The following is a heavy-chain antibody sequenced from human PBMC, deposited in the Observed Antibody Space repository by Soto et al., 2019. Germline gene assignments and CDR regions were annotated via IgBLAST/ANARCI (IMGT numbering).Heavy chain of an antibody. D-gene: IGHD3-22*01. V-gene: IGHV1-18*01. J-gene: IGHJ4*02. CDR1: GYTFTSYA. CDR2: ISAYNGNT. CDR3: ARGSSGYYYPDY. Sequence: ASVKVCCKASGYTFTSYAMHWVRQAPGQGLEWMGWISAYNGNTNYAQKLQGRVTMTTDTSTSTAYMELRSLRSDDTAVYYCARGSSGYYYPDYWGQGTLVTVSS.